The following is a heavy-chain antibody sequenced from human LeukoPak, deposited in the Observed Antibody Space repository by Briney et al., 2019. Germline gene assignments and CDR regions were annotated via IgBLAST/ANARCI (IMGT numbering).Heavy chain of an antibody. CDR1: GYSISSGYY. Sequence: TSSETLSLTCTVSGYSISSGYYWGWIRQPPGKGLEWIGSIYHSGSTYYNPSLKGRVTISVDTSKNQFSLKLSSVTAADTAVYYCARAQVGATTQSSFDYWGQGTLVTVSS. V-gene: IGHV4-38-2*02. J-gene: IGHJ4*02. CDR2: IYHSGST. D-gene: IGHD1-26*01. CDR3: ARAQVGATTQSSFDY.